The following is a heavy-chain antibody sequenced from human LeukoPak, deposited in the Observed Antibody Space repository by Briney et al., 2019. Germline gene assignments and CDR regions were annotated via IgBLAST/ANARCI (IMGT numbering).Heavy chain of an antibody. CDR1: GGSFSGYY. J-gene: IGHJ5*02. CDR3: ARGPLEWFLPRPFDP. V-gene: IGHV4-34*01. CDR2: INHSGST. Sequence: PSETLSLTCAVYGGSFSGYYWSWIRQPPGKGLEWIGEINHSGSTNYNPSLKSRVTISVDTSKNQFSLKLSSVTAADTAVYYCARGPLEWFLPRPFDPWGQGTLVTVSS. D-gene: IGHD3-3*01.